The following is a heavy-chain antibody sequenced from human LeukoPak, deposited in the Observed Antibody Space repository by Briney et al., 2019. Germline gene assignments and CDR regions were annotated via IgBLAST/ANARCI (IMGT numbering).Heavy chain of an antibody. V-gene: IGHV4-34*01. D-gene: IGHD6-19*01. CDR2: INHSGST. CDR3: AVATGYSSGWYIPIFDY. J-gene: IGHJ4*02. Sequence: SETLSLTCAVYGGSFSGYYWSWTRQPPGKGLEWIGEINHSGSTNYNPSLKSRVTISVDTSKNQFSLKLSSVTAADTAVYYCAVATGYSSGWYIPIFDYWGQGTLVTVSS. CDR1: GGSFSGYY.